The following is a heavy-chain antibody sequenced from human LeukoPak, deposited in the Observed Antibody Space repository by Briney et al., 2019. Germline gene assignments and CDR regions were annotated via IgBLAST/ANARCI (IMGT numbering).Heavy chain of an antibody. V-gene: IGHV1-46*01. Sequence: VSVKVSCKASGYTFTNYYMHWVRQAPGQGLEWMGIINPSGGDTSYAQKFQGRVTMTRDTSTSTVYMELSSLRSEDTAVYYCAREYSGSYYLDCWGQGTLVTVSS. CDR1: GYTFTNYY. CDR3: AREYSGSYYLDC. J-gene: IGHJ4*02. CDR2: INPSGGDT. D-gene: IGHD1-26*01.